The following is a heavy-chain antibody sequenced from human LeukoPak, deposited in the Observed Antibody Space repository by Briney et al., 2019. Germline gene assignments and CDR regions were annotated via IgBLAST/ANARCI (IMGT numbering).Heavy chain of an antibody. CDR1: GGSISSYY. CDR2: IYYIGST. Sequence: PSETLSLTCTISGGSISSYYWSWIRQPPANGLEWTGYIYYIGSTNYNPSLKSRVTISVDTSKNQFSLKLSSVTAGDTAVYYRARVPKTYHDILTYKEGYGMDVWGKGTTVTVSS. CDR3: ARVPKTYHDILTYKEGYGMDV. J-gene: IGHJ6*04. V-gene: IGHV4-59*01. D-gene: IGHD3-9*01.